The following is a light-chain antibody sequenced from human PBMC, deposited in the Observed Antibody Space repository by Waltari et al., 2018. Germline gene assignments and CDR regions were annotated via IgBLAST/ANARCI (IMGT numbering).Light chain of an antibody. V-gene: IGLV1-44*01. J-gene: IGLJ1*01. CDR2: DND. CDR1: NFNIGSNS. Sequence: QSVVTQPPSASGTPGQRVTISCSGSNFNIGSNSVYWFQQLPGAAPKLPMYDNDQRPSGVPDRFSASKSGTSASLAMSALQSGDEADYYCATWEGSQRVFGTGTKVTVL. CDR3: ATWEGSQRV.